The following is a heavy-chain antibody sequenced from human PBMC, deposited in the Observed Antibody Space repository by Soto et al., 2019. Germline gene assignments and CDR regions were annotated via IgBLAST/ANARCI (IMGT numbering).Heavy chain of an antibody. V-gene: IGHV3-21*02. CDR1: GFTFSSYS. Sequence: EVQLVESGGGLVKPGGSLRLSCAASGFTFSSYSMTWVRQAPGKGLEWVSSISGAGDYKFYADSVKGRFTVSRDNAKNSLDLQMHSLGAEDTGVYYCARVPAEGQCSSSSCYPFDFWGQGTRVTVSS. J-gene: IGHJ4*02. CDR2: ISGAGDYK. D-gene: IGHD2-15*01. CDR3: ARVPAEGQCSSSSCYPFDF.